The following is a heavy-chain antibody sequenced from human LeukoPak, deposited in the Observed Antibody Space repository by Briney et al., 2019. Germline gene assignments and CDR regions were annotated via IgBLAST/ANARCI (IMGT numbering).Heavy chain of an antibody. Sequence: SETLSLTCTVSGGSISSSSYYWGWIRQPPGKGLEWIGSIYYSGSTYYNPSLKSRVTISVDTSKNQFSLKLSSVPAADTAVYYCARLPARNYYDSSGYYDYFDYWGQGTLVTVSS. CDR1: GGSISSSSYY. CDR2: IYYSGST. V-gene: IGHV4-39*01. CDR3: ARLPARNYYDSSGYYDYFDY. J-gene: IGHJ4*02. D-gene: IGHD3-22*01.